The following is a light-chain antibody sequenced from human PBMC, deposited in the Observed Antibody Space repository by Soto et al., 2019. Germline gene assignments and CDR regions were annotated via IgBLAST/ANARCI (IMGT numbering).Light chain of an antibody. CDR2: DVS. CDR1: SSDVGGYSY. J-gene: IGLJ3*02. V-gene: IGLV2-11*01. Sequence: QSALTQPRSVSGSPGQSVTISCTGTSSDVGGYSYVSWYHQHPGKAPKLIIYDVSKRPSGVPDRFSGSKSANTASLIISGLQAEDEADYYCCSYAGSYTWVFGGGTKLTVL. CDR3: CSYAGSYTWV.